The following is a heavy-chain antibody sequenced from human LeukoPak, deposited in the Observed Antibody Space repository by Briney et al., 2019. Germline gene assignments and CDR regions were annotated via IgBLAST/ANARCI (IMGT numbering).Heavy chain of an antibody. Sequence: PSETLSLTCIVSGGSISSSSYYWGWIRHPPGKGLEWIGNIYYSGNTYYNPSLKSRVTISLDTSKNQFSLKLNSVTAADTAVYYCARDTVGATFPGAFDMWGQGTMVTVSS. V-gene: IGHV4-39*02. CDR2: IYYSGNT. CDR1: GGSISSSSYY. J-gene: IGHJ3*02. D-gene: IGHD1-26*01. CDR3: ARDTVGATFPGAFDM.